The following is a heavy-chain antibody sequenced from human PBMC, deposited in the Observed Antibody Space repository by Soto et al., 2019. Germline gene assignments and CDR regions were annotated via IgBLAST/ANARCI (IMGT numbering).Heavy chain of an antibody. CDR2: FDPEDGET. CDR3: ATDLRSMVRGVPALDY. Sequence: ASVKVSCKVSGYTLTELSMHWVRQAPGKGLEWMGGFDPEDGETIYAQKFQGRVTMTEDTSTDTAYMELSSLRSEDTAVYYCATDLRSMVRGVPALDYWGQGTLVTFSS. J-gene: IGHJ4*02. V-gene: IGHV1-24*01. D-gene: IGHD3-10*01. CDR1: GYTLTELS.